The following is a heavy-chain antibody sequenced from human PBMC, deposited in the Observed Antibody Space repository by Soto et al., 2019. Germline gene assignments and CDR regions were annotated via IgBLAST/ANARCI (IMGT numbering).Heavy chain of an antibody. D-gene: IGHD3-3*01. Sequence: ASVKVSCKASGYTFTSYYMHWVRHAPGQGLEWMGIINPSGGSTSYAQKFQGRVTMTRDTSTSTVYMELSSLRSEDTAVYYCARDLGYDFWSGYSHPYYYYGMDVWGQRTTVTVSS. CDR2: INPSGGST. V-gene: IGHV1-46*01. CDR3: ARDLGYDFWSGYSHPYYYYGMDV. CDR1: GYTFTSYY. J-gene: IGHJ6*02.